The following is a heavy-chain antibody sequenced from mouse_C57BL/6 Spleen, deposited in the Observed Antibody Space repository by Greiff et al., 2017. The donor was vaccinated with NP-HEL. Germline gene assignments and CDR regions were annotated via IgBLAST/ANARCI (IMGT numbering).Heavy chain of an antibody. CDR1: GFNIKDYY. CDR3: TGYYYGSRRDYFDY. CDR2: IDPEDGDT. Sequence: EVQLQESGAELVRPGASVKLSCTASGFNIKDYYMHWVKQRPEQGLEWIGRIDPEDGDTEYAPKFQGKATMTADTSSNTAYLQLSSLTSEDTAVYYCTGYYYGSRRDYFDYWGQGTTLTVSS. J-gene: IGHJ2*01. D-gene: IGHD1-1*01. V-gene: IGHV14-1*01.